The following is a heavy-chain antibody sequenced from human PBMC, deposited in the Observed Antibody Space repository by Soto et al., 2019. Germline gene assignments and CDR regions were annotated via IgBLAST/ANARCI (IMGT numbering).Heavy chain of an antibody. CDR2: IYHTGNT. J-gene: IGHJ4*02. Sequence: PSETLSLTCAVSGYSISRGYYWGWIRQPPGKGLEWIGSIYHTGNTYYNASLRSRVTISVDTSKNQFSLKLTSVTAADTAVYYCARDRPEYYSSSSPRHFDYWGQGTLVTVSS. CDR1: GYSISRGYY. V-gene: IGHV4-38-2*02. D-gene: IGHD6-6*01. CDR3: ARDRPEYYSSSSPRHFDY.